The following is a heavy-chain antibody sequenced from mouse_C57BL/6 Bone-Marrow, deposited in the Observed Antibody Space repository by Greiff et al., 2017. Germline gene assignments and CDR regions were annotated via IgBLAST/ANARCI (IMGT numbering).Heavy chain of an antibody. D-gene: IGHD1-1*01. J-gene: IGHJ1*03. Sequence: EVQLKESGAELVKPGASVKLSCTASGFNIKDYYMHWVKQRTEQGLEWIGRIDPEDGDTKYAPKFQGKATITADTSSNTAYLQLSSLTSEDTAVYYCARSPYGSSPYWYFDVWGKGTTVTVSS. CDR2: IDPEDGDT. CDR3: ARSPYGSSPYWYFDV. CDR1: GFNIKDYY. V-gene: IGHV14-2*01.